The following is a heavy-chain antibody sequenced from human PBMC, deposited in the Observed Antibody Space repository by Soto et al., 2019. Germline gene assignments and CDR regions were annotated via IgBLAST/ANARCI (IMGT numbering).Heavy chain of an antibody. CDR3: AREGSYWNDVGPD. CDR2: ISSTSSYI. CDR1: GFTFSTYT. V-gene: IGHV3-21*01. Sequence: GGSLRLSCAACGFTFSTYTMNWVRQAPGKGLEWVSSISSTSSYIYYADSVKGRFTISRDNAKNSLYLQMNSLRAEDTAVYYCAREGSYWNDVGPDWGQGTLVTVSS. J-gene: IGHJ4*02. D-gene: IGHD1-1*01.